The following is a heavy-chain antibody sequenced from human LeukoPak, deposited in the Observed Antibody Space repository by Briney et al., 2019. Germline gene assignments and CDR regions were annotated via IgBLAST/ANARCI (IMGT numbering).Heavy chain of an antibody. V-gene: IGHV3-21*01. Sequence: PGGSLRLFCAASGFTFSSYSMNWVRQAPGKGLEWVSTISSGSNYMYYADSVKGRFTISRDNAEDSLHLQMNSLRAEDTAVYYCAKNLGATAATSTYWGQGTLVTVSS. CDR1: GFTFSSYS. J-gene: IGHJ4*02. CDR2: ISSGSNYM. CDR3: AKNLGATAATSTY. D-gene: IGHD6-13*01.